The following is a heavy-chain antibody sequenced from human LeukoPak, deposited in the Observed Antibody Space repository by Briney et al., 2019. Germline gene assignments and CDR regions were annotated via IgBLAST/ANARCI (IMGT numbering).Heavy chain of an antibody. CDR2: ISSDGRIT. J-gene: IGHJ4*02. V-gene: IGHV3-64*01. CDR1: GFTFSTYA. Sequence: PGGSLRLPCEASGFTFSTYAMHWVRQAPGKGLEYVSAISSDGRITFYANSVKGRFTISRDNSKNILYLQMGSLRPEDMAVYYCARVSGWYWFDFWGQGTLVTVSS. D-gene: IGHD6-19*01. CDR3: ARVSGWYWFDF.